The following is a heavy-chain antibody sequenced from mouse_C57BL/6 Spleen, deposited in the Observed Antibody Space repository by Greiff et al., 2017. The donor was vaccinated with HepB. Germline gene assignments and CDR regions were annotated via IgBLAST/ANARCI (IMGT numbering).Heavy chain of an antibody. CDR1: GYTFTDYE. J-gene: IGHJ2*01. CDR3: TREEGAAQAIYFDY. V-gene: IGHV1-15*01. Sequence: VKLQESGAELVRPGASVTLSCKASGYTFTDYEMHWVKQTPVHGLEWIGAIDPETGGTAYNQKFKGKAILTADKSSSTAYMELRSLTSEDSAVYYCTREEGAAQAIYFDYWGQGTTLTVSS. CDR2: IDPETGGT. D-gene: IGHD3-2*02.